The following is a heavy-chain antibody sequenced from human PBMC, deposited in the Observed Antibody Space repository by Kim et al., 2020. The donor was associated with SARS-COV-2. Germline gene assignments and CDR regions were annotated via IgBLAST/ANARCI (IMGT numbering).Heavy chain of an antibody. V-gene: IGHV4-39*07. D-gene: IGHD5-12*01. CDR2: IYYSGST. CDR3: ARDGDGYNSFDY. CDR1: GGSISSSSYY. Sequence: SETLSLTCTVSGGSISSSSYYWGWIRQPPGKGLEWIGSIYYSGSTYYNPSLKSRVTISVDTSKNQFSLKLSSVTAADTAVYYCARDGDGYNSFDYWGQGTLVTVSS. J-gene: IGHJ4*02.